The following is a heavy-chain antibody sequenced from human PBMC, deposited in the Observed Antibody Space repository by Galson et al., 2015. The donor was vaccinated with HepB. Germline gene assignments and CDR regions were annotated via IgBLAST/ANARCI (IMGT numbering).Heavy chain of an antibody. CDR2: IYASGST. V-gene: IGHV4-61*02. Sequence: TLSLTCTVSGGSISSGSDYWSWIRQPAGKGLGWIGRIYASGSTKYNPSLKSRVTMSVDTSKNQFSLKLSSVTAADTAVYYCVRSSYSSSWHFDFWGQGTLITVSS. D-gene: IGHD6-13*01. CDR1: GGSISSGSDY. CDR3: VRSSYSSSWHFDF. J-gene: IGHJ4*02.